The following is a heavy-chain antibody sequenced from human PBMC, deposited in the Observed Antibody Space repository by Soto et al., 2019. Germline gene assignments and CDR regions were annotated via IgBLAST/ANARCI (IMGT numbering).Heavy chain of an antibody. CDR3: AKDWPGTSSVTSDY. Sequence: DVYLLESGGTLVQPGGSLRLSCAASGFDFSSYAMTWVRQAPGKGLEWVSVITYTGDTTYYADSVKGRFTISRDNYRNTLYLQMNSLRADVTAMYFCAKDWPGTSSVTSDYWGQGTLVTVSS. CDR1: GFDFSSYA. CDR2: ITYTGDTT. V-gene: IGHV3-23*01. J-gene: IGHJ4*02. D-gene: IGHD4-17*01.